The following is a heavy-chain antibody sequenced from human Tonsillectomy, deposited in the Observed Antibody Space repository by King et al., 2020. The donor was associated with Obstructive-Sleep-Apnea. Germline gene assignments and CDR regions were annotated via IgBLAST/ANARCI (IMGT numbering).Heavy chain of an antibody. D-gene: IGHD3-22*01. J-gene: IGHJ4*02. CDR3: AREELHYYDSSGYYTYYFDY. CDR2: IWYDGSNK. V-gene: IGHV3-33*01. CDR1: GFTFSSYG. Sequence: VQLVESGGGVVQPGRSLRLSCAASGFTFSSYGMHWVRQAPGKGLEWVAVIWYDGSNKYYADSVKGRFTISRDNSKNTLYLQMNSLRAEDTAVYYCAREELHYYDSSGYYTYYFDYWGQGTLVTVSS.